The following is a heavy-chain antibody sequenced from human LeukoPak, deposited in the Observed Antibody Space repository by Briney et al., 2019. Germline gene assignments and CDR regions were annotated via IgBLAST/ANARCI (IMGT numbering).Heavy chain of an antibody. D-gene: IGHD3-16*01. CDR3: ARGGGLDV. CDR1: GFTFSSNW. Sequence: GGSLRLSCAASGFTFSSNWMHWVRQAPGKGLVWVSRINEDGSTTNYADSVKGRSTIFRDNAKNSLYLQMSNLRAEDTAVYFCARGGGLDVWGQGATVTVSS. CDR2: INEDGSTT. J-gene: IGHJ6*02. V-gene: IGHV3-74*01.